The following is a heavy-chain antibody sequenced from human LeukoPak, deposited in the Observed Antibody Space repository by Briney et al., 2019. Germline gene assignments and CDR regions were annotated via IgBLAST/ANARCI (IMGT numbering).Heavy chain of an antibody. CDR2: IYYSGST. CDR1: GGSISSYY. D-gene: IGHD4-11*01. Sequence: PSETLSLTCTVSGGSISSYYWSWIRQPPGKGLEWIGYIYYSGSTSYNSSLKSRVTISVDTSKNQFSLKLSSVTAADTAVYYCARHTTGNGMDVWGQGTTVTVSS. V-gene: IGHV4-59*08. J-gene: IGHJ6*02. CDR3: ARHTTGNGMDV.